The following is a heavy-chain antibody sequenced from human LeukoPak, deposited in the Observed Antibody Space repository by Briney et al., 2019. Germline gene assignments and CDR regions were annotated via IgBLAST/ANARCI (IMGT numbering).Heavy chain of an antibody. D-gene: IGHD4-17*01. J-gene: IGHJ4*02. Sequence: GGSLRLSCAASGFIFSRYTINWVRQAPGKGLEWVSAISGSGGSTYYADSVKGRFTISRDNSKNTLYLQMNSLRAEDTAVYYCAKDREDYGDYVWDYWGQGTLVTVSS. CDR3: AKDREDYGDYVWDY. V-gene: IGHV3-23*01. CDR1: GFIFSRYT. CDR2: ISGSGGST.